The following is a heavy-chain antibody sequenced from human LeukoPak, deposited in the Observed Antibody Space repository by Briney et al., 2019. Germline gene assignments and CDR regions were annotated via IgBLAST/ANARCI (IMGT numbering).Heavy chain of an antibody. CDR3: ARDKDRGDDIHDAFDI. V-gene: IGHV3-74*01. D-gene: IGHD3-9*01. Sequence: GGSLRLSCAASGFTFSSYWMHWVRQAPGKGLVWVSRINSDGSSTSYADSVKGRFTISRDNAKNTLYLQMNSLRAEDTAVYYCARDKDRGDDIHDAFDILVQGTMVTVSS. J-gene: IGHJ3*02. CDR1: GFTFSSYW. CDR2: INSDGSST.